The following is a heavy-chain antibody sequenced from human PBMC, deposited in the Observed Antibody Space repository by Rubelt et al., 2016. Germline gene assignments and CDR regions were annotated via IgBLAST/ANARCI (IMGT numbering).Heavy chain of an antibody. CDR2: IKSNPDGGAA. D-gene: IGHD2-15*01. V-gene: IGHV3-15*07. J-gene: IGHJ4*02. Sequence: GFTFSSYTMHWVRQAPGKGLEWVGHIKSNPDGGAAEYAAAVKGRFTISRDDSKNTLYLQMDSLKTEDTADYYCTTWYQNEDYWGQGTLVTVSS. CDR1: GFTFSSYT. CDR3: TTWYQNEDY.